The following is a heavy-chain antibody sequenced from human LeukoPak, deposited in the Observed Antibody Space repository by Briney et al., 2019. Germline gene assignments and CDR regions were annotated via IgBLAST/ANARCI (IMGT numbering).Heavy chain of an antibody. CDR3: ARVGYGGIYDAFDI. J-gene: IGHJ3*02. CDR1: GLTFSSYG. D-gene: IGHD4-23*01. V-gene: IGHV3-30*02. CDR2: IRYDGEKQ. Sequence: GGSLRLSCAASGLTFSSYGMHWVRQAPGKGLEWVTFIRYDGEKQHYVDSVKGRFTISRDNAKNSLYLQMNSLRAEDTAVYYCARVGYGGIYDAFDIWGQGTMVTVSS.